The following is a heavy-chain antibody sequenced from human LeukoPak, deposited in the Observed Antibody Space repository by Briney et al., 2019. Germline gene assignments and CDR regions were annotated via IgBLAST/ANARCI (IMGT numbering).Heavy chain of an antibody. CDR3: ARGETKDY. CDR1: GYTFTSYA. D-gene: IGHD1-7*01. J-gene: IGHJ4*02. Sequence: ASVKVSCKASGYTFTSYAMHWVRQAPGQRLEWMGWINAGNGNTQYSQKFHGRVTITRHTSASTAYMELSSLRSEDTAVYYCARGETKDYWGQGTLVTVSS. CDR2: INAGNGNT. V-gene: IGHV1-3*01.